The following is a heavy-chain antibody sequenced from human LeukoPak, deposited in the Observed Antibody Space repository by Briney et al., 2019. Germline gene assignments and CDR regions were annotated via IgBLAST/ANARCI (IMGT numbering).Heavy chain of an antibody. CDR1: GGSISSSSYY. D-gene: IGHD2-2*01. CDR3: ARGNIVVVPAAMTYEYYFDY. Sequence: PSETLSLTCTVSGGSISSSSYYWGWIRQPPGKGLEWIGEINHSGSTNYNPSLKSRVTISVDTSKNQFSLKLSSVTAADTAVYYCARGNIVVVPAAMTYEYYFDYWGQGTLVTVSS. V-gene: IGHV4-39*07. CDR2: INHSGST. J-gene: IGHJ4*02.